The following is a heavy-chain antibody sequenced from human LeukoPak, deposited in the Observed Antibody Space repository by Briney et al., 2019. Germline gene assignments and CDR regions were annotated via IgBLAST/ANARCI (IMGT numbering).Heavy chain of an antibody. D-gene: IGHD6-19*01. J-gene: IGHJ4*02. CDR1: GFSLSTRGMR. Sequence: SGPTLVNPTQTLTLTCTFSGFSLSTRGMRVGWIRQPPGKALEWLALISWNDDKVYSPSLKSRLTITKDTSKNQVVLIMTKMDPVDTATYYCAHRGDTSGWYDYWGQGTLVTVSS. CDR2: ISWNDDK. CDR3: AHRGDTSGWYDY. V-gene: IGHV2-5*01.